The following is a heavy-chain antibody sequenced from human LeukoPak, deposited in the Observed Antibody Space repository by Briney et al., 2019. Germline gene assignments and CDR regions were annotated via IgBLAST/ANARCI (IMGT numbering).Heavy chain of an antibody. D-gene: IGHD6-19*01. CDR3: AALYSSGWYYFDY. CDR1: GGSLSRGGYW. J-gene: IGHJ4*02. V-gene: IGHV4-30-2*01. CDR2: IYHSGST. Sequence: TLSLTCTVSGGSLSRGGYWWGWLRQPPGTGVEGVGYIYHSGSTYYNPSLKSRVTISVDRSKTQFSLKLSSVTAADTAVYYCAALYSSGWYYFDYWGQGTLVTVSS.